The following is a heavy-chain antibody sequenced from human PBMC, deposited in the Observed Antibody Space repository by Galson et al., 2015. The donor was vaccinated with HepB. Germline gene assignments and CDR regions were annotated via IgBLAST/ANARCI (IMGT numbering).Heavy chain of an antibody. D-gene: IGHD3-10*01. J-gene: IGHJ3*02. CDR2: ISYNGNT. CDR3: ARDSQRFSAFEI. CDR1: GGSVNSGNYY. V-gene: IGHV4-61*01. Sequence: LTCTVSGGSVNSGNYYWSWIRQPPGKGLEWIGYISYNGNTNYNPSLKSRVTISVDTSKNQFSLKLSSVTAADTAVYYCARDSQRFSAFEIWGQGTMVTVSS.